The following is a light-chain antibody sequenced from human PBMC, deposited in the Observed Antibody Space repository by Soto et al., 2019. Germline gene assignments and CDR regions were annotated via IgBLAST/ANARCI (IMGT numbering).Light chain of an antibody. CDR1: QGISSR. Sequence: DIQMTQSPSSVSASVGDRVTIASRASQGISSRLAWYQPKPGEAPNLLIYAASSLQSGVPSRFSGSGSETDFTLTIGSLQPEDFATYYCQQSNSFPLTFGGGTKVEIK. CDR2: AAS. CDR3: QQSNSFPLT. J-gene: IGKJ4*01. V-gene: IGKV1-12*01.